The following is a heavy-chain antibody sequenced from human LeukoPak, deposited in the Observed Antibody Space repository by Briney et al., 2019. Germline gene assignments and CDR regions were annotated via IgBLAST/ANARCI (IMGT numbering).Heavy chain of an antibody. J-gene: IGHJ6*03. D-gene: IGHD2-2*01. V-gene: IGHV3-48*03. CDR1: GFTFSSYA. CDR3: AKLYRPGYFYYMDV. Sequence: GGSLRLSCAASGFTFSSYAMSWVRQAPGKGLEWASYISNSGKTIYYADSVKGRFTISRDNAKNSLYLQMNSLRAEDTAVYYCAKLYRPGYFYYMDVWGKGTTVTVSS. CDR2: ISNSGKTI.